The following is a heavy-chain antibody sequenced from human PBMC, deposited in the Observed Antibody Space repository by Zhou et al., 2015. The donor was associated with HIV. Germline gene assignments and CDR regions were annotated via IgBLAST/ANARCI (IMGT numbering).Heavy chain of an antibody. CDR2: INPNSGGT. CDR1: GYTFTGYY. V-gene: IGHV1-2*02. CDR3: ASVGESGSYYNYFDY. Sequence: QVQLLQSGAELKKPGASVKVSCKASGYTFTGYYMHWVRQAPGQGLEWMGWINPNSGGTNYAQKFQGRVTMTRDTSISTAYMELSRLRSDDTAVYYCASVGESGSYYNYFDYWGQGTLVTVSS. J-gene: IGHJ4*02. D-gene: IGHD3-10*01.